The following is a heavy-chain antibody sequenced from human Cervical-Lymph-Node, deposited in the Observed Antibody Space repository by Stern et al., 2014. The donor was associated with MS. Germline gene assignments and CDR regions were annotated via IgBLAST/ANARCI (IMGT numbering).Heavy chain of an antibody. CDR3: ARRNGDLAFDY. D-gene: IGHD2-21*01. CDR1: GFSFTGYW. V-gene: IGHV5-51*01. J-gene: IGHJ4*02. CDR2: IYPGDSDT. Sequence: EVQLVESGAEVKKPGESLQISCQGSGFSFTGYWIGWVRQMPGKGLEWMGNIYPGDSDTRHRPSYQGHVTISFDKSISTAYLQWTSLRASDTAMYFCARRNGDLAFDYWGQGTPVTVSS.